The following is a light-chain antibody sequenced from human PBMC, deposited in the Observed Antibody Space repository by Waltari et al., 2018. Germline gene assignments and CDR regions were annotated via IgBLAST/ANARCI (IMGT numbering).Light chain of an antibody. Sequence: DIVMTQSPDSLPVSLGERATINCRSSQTVLYSSNNKNYLAWYQQRPGQPPKLLIYWASTRDSGVPDRFSGSGSGTDFTLTISSLLPEDVAVYYCQQYYAIPRTFGQGTKVEIK. J-gene: IGKJ1*01. CDR1: QTVLYSSNNKNY. V-gene: IGKV4-1*01. CDR3: QQYYAIPRT. CDR2: WAS.